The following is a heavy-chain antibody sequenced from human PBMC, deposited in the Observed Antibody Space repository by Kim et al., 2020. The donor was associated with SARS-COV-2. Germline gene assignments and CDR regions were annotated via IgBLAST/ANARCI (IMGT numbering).Heavy chain of an antibody. CDR2: IKQDGSEK. D-gene: IGHD3-3*01. J-gene: IGHJ4*02. V-gene: IGHV3-7*01. CDR3: ARVQYDFWSGYLFDY. Sequence: GGSLRLSCAASGFTFSSYWMSWVRQAPGKGLEWVANIKQDGSEKYYVDSVKGRFTISRDNAKNSLYLQMNSLRAEDTAVYYCARVQYDFWSGYLFDYWGQGTLVTVSS. CDR1: GFTFSSYW.